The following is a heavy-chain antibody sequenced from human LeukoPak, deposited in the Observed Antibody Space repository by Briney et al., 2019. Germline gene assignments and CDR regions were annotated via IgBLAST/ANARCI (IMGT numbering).Heavy chain of an antibody. J-gene: IGHJ3*02. D-gene: IGHD2-21*01. Sequence: GGSLRLSCAASGFSFSSYAMSWVRQAPGKGLEWVSAISGSGGSTYYADSVKGRFTISRDNSKNTLYLQMNSLRAEDTAVYYCASRGYCGGDCYDAFDIWGQGTMVTASS. CDR3: ASRGYCGGDCYDAFDI. CDR2: ISGSGGST. V-gene: IGHV3-23*01. CDR1: GFSFSSYA.